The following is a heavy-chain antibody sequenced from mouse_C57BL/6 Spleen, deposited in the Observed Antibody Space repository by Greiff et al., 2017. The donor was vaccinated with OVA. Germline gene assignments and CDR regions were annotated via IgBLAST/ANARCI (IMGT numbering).Heavy chain of an antibody. CDR1: GYTFTSYG. CDR3: TRENYGQWYCDV. V-gene: IGHV1-81*01. Sequence: QVQLKESGAELARPGASVKLSCKASGYTFTSYGISWVKQSPGQGLEWIGEIYPGSGNTYYNEKFKGKATLTADKSSSTAYMELRSLTSEDSAVYIRTRENYGQWYCDVWGTGTTVTVSS. CDR2: IYPGSGNT. D-gene: IGHD1-2*01. J-gene: IGHJ1*03.